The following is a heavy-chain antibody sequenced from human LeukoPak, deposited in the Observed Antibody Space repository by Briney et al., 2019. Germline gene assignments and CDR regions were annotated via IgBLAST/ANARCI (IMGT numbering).Heavy chain of an antibody. D-gene: IGHD6-13*01. Sequence: SVYVSCKAAGGTFSSNAISWVRQAPGQGLEWMGGIIPIFGTPNYAHNFQDRVTITADESTSTAYMELSALRSEDTAVYYCANRGGGGIGMGILGSYDFWGQGTLVTVSS. CDR3: ANRGGGGIGMGILGSYDF. V-gene: IGHV1-69*13. CDR2: IIPIFGTP. CDR1: GGTFSSNA. J-gene: IGHJ4*02.